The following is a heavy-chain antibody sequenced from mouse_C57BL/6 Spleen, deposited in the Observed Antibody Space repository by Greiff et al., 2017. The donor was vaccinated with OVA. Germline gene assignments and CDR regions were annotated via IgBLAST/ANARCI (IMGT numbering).Heavy chain of an antibody. CDR2: INPGSGGT. J-gene: IGHJ1*03. CDR1: GYAFTNYL. V-gene: IGHV1-54*01. D-gene: IGHD2-5*01. Sequence: VQLQQSGAELVRPGTSVKVSCKASGYAFTNYLIEWVKQRPGQGLEWIGVINPGSGGTNYNEKFKGKATLTADKSSSTAYMQLSSLTSEDSAVYFCARLGSNYVWYFDVWGTGTTVTVSS. CDR3: ARLGSNYVWYFDV.